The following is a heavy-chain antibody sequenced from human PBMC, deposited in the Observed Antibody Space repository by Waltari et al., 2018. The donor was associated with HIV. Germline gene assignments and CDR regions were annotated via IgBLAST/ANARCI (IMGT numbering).Heavy chain of an antibody. V-gene: IGHV3-53*02. Sequence: EVQPVETGGGLIETGGSLRLSRAAPALTVGSSYMSWVRQAPGKGLEWVSVIYSGGSRYYADSVKGRFTISRDNSKNTVSLHMNSLRAEDTAVYYCARDPRSSGYYGVDVWGQGTAVTVSS. CDR3: ARDPRSSGYYGVDV. J-gene: IGHJ6*02. D-gene: IGHD1-26*01. CDR1: ALTVGSSY. CDR2: IYSGGSR.